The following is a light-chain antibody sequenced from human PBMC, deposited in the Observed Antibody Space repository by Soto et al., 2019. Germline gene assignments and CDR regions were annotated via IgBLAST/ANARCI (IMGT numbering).Light chain of an antibody. CDR2: DAS. V-gene: IGKV1-5*01. J-gene: IGKJ1*01. Sequence: DIQMTQSPSTLSASEGDRVTITCRASQSIGRWLAWYQQKPGAAPKLLIYDASSLQSGVPSRFSGSGSGTEFTLSISSLQPDDFATYYCQQYKGTFGQGTKV. CDR3: QQYKGT. CDR1: QSIGRW.